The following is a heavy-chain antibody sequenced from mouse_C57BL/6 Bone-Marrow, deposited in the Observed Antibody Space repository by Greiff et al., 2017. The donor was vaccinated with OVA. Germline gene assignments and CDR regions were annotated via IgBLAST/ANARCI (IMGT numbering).Heavy chain of an antibody. CDR2: IYYSGTI. CDR3: AREGGHYYGSRGYFDV. D-gene: IGHD1-1*01. J-gene: IGHJ1*03. V-gene: IGHV3-5*01. CDR1: GISITTGHYR. Sequence: EVQLQESGPGLVKPSQTVFLTCTVTGISITTGHYRWSWIRQFPGNKLEWIGYIYYSGTITYNPSLTSRTTITRDTPKNQFFLEMNSLTAEDTATYYCAREGGHYYGSRGYFDVWGTGTTVTVSS.